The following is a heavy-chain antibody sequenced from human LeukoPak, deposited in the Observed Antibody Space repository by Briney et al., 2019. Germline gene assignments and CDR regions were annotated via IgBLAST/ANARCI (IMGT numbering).Heavy chain of an antibody. D-gene: IGHD4-17*01. J-gene: IGHJ5*02. CDR1: GFTFSSYS. V-gene: IGHV3-21*01. CDR3: ARVGDYGEHASWFDP. Sequence: GGSLRLSCAASGFTFSSYSMNWVRQAPGKGLEWVSSISSSSSYIYYADSVKGRFTISRDNAKNSLYLQMNSLRAEDTAVYYCARVGDYGEHASWFDPWGQGTLVTFSS. CDR2: ISSSSSYI.